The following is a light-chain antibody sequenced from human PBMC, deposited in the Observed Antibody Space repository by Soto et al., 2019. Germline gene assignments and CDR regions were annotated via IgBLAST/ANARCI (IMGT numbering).Light chain of an antibody. J-gene: IGLJ2*01. CDR1: SSNIGSNY. V-gene: IGLV1-47*01. CDR3: AAWDDSLGGHVV. CDR2: RNN. Sequence: QSVLTQPPSASGTPGQRVTISCSGSSSNIGSNYVYWYQQLPGTAPKLLIYRNNQRPSGVPDRFSGSKSGTSASLAISGLRSEDEADYYCAAWDDSLGGHVVFGGGTAVTVL.